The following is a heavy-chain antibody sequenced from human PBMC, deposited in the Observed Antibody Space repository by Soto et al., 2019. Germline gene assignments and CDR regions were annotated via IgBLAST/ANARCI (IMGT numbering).Heavy chain of an antibody. CDR2: ISAYNGNT. CDR1: GYTLTSDG. D-gene: IGHD6-19*01. Sequence: ASVKVSCQASGYTLTSDGISWLRQAPGQGLEWMGWISAYNGNTNYAQKLQGRVTMTTDTSTSTAYMELRSLRSDDTAVYYCPRTEYSSGWYPSDYWGQGTLVTVP. CDR3: PRTEYSSGWYPSDY. V-gene: IGHV1-18*01. J-gene: IGHJ4*02.